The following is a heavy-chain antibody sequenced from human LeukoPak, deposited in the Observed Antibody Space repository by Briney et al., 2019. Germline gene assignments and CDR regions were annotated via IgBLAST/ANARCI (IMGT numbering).Heavy chain of an antibody. CDR2: FNPTGGST. Sequence: ASVKVSFKASGYTFTSYYMHWVRQAPGQALEWIGLFNPTGGSTGYAQNYQGRVTMTRDMSTSTDYMELSSLRSEDTAIYYCARDNSVGDNAWWFDPWGQGTLVTVSS. D-gene: IGHD1-26*01. CDR1: GYTFTSYY. CDR3: ARDNSVGDNAWWFDP. J-gene: IGHJ5*02. V-gene: IGHV1-46*01.